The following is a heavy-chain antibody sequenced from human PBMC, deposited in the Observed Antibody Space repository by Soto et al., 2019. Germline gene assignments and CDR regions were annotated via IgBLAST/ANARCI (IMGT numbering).Heavy chain of an antibody. D-gene: IGHD6-13*01. CDR1: GFSLSTSGVG. J-gene: IGHJ3*02. CDR2: IYWDDEK. CDR3: AHRHTLIAGDAFYI. Sequence: QITLKESGPTLVKPTQTLTLTCTFSGFSLSTSGVGVDWIRQPPGKALEWLALIYWDDEKRYSPSLKSRLTNTKXTXTNPVVLTMTNMDSVDTATYYCAHRHTLIAGDAFYIWGQGTMVTVSS. V-gene: IGHV2-5*02.